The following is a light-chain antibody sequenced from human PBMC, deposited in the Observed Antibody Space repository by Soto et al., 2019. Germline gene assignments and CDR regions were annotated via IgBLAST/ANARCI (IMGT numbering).Light chain of an antibody. J-gene: IGLJ2*01. CDR2: DVS. CDR3: SSYTSSSTHVV. CDR1: SSDVGVYNY. Sequence: QSVLTQPASVSGSPGQSITISCTGTSSDVGVYNYVYWYQQHPGKAPKLRIYDVSNRPSGVSDLFSGSKSGNTASLTISGLQAEDEADYYCSSYTSSSTHVVFGGGTKVTVL. V-gene: IGLV2-14*01.